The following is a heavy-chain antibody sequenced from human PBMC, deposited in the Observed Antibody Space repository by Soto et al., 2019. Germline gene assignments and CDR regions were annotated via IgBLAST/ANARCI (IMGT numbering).Heavy chain of an antibody. CDR2: IRGSGGST. D-gene: IGHD3-3*01. CDR3: AKQRFLEWFPFDY. Sequence: EVQLLESGGGLVQPGGSLRLPCEPSGLTFSSNAMSWVRRPPGKGLEWVSAIRGSGGSTYYADSVKGRFTISRDNSKNTLYLQMNSLRAEDTAVYYCAKQRFLEWFPFDYWGQGTLVTVSS. J-gene: IGHJ4*02. CDR1: GLTFSSNA. V-gene: IGHV3-23*01.